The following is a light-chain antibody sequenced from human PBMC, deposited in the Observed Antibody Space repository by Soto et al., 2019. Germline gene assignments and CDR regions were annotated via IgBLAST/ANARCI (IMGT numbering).Light chain of an antibody. V-gene: IGKV3-15*01. CDR2: GAS. CDR1: QSVSRN. J-gene: IGKJ5*01. Sequence: EIVMTQSPATLSVSPGERATLSCRASQSVSRNLAWYQQKPGQAPRLLIYGASTRATGIPARFSGSGSGTEFTLTISSLQSADFAVYYCQQYNNWPITFGQGTRLEIK. CDR3: QQYNNWPIT.